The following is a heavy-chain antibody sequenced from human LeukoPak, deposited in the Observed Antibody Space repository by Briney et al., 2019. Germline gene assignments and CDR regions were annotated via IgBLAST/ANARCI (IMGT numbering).Heavy chain of an antibody. CDR2: ISGSGGST. D-gene: IGHD6-19*01. CDR1: GFTFSSYA. V-gene: IGHV3-23*01. J-gene: IGHJ6*04. Sequence: PGGSLRLSCAASGFTFSSYAMSSVRQAPGKGLEWVSAISGSGGSTYYADSVKGRFTISRDNSKNTLYLQMNSLRAEDTAVYYCAKVGYSSGWSSGYYYYYGMDVWGKGTTVTVSS. CDR3: AKVGYSSGWSSGYYYYYGMDV.